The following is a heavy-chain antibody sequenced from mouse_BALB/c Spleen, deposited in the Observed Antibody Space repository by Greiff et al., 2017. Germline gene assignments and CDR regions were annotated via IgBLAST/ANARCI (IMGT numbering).Heavy chain of an antibody. V-gene: IGHV5-17*02. CDR2: ISSGSSTI. J-gene: IGHJ3*01. Sequence: EVKLVESGGGLVQPGGSRKLSCAASGFTFSSFGMHWVRQAPEKGLEWVAYISSGSSTIYYADTVKGRFTISSDNPKNTLFLQMTSLRSEDTAMYYCAREGPAWFAYWGQGTLVTVSA. CDR1: GFTFSSFG. CDR3: AREGPAWFAY.